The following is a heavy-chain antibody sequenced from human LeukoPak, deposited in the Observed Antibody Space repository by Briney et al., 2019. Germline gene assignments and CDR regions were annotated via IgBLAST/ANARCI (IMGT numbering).Heavy chain of an antibody. Sequence: PGGSLRLSCAASGFTFSSYAMNWVRQAPGKGLEWVSTISGSGGSTYYADSVKGRFTISRDNSKNTLYLQMNSLRAEDTVVYYCAKALGGSGSNFDYWGQGTLVTVSS. CDR2: ISGSGGST. CDR3: AKALGGSGSNFDY. V-gene: IGHV3-23*01. CDR1: GFTFSSYA. D-gene: IGHD3-10*01. J-gene: IGHJ4*02.